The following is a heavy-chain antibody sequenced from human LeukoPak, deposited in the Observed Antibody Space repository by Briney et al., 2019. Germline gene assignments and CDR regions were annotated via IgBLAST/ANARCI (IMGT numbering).Heavy chain of an antibody. CDR2: IYYSGST. CDR3: ARDHGPYYYDSSGYEFDY. CDR1: GGSVSSSSSY. D-gene: IGHD3-22*01. J-gene: IGHJ4*02. Sequence: SETLSLTCTVSGGSVSSSSSYWSWIRQPPGKGLEWIGYIYYSGSTNYNPSLKSRVTISVDTSKNQFSLKLSSVTAADTAVYYCARDHGPYYYDSSGYEFDYWGQGTLVTVSS. V-gene: IGHV4-61*01.